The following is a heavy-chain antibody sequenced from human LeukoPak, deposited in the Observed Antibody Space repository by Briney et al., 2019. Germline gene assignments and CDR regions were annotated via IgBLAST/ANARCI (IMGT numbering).Heavy chain of an antibody. V-gene: IGHV3-23*01. CDR3: AKDLDSTGYYFYRY. D-gene: IGHD3-22*01. CDR1: GFTFSSFA. Sequence: GGSLRLSCAASGFTFSSFAMSWVRQAPGKGLEWVSLISTSGTTHYADSVKGRFTISRDNSKSTLYLQMNSLRAEDTAVYYCAKDLDSTGYYFYRYWGQGTLVTVSS. J-gene: IGHJ4*02. CDR2: ISTSGTT.